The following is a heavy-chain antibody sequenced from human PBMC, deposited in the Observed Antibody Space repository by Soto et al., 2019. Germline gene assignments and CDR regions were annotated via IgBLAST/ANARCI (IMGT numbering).Heavy chain of an antibody. D-gene: IGHD5-12*01. CDR2: ISWNGVST. V-gene: IGHV3-20*04. Sequence: EVQLVESGGGVVRPGGSLRVSCAASRFTFHDYGMNWVRQAPGKGLEWVSGISWNGVSTGYADSVKGRFTISRDNAKKSLYLQMNNLRPADPALYYCARDNSDYDLDYWGQGTLVTVSS. CDR1: RFTFHDYG. J-gene: IGHJ4*02. CDR3: ARDNSDYDLDY.